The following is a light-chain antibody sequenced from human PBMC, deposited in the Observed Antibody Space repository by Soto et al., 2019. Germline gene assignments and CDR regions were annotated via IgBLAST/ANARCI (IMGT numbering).Light chain of an antibody. CDR2: EVT. CDR3: SSYTNINTRACV. Sequence: QSALTQPASVSGSPGRSITISCTGTSSDIGSYNRVSWYQQHPGKAPKLIIYEVTDRPSGVSNRFSGSKSGNTASLTISGLQAEDEAEYYCSSYTNINTRACVFGTGTKVTVL. CDR1: SSDIGSYNR. J-gene: IGLJ1*01. V-gene: IGLV2-14*01.